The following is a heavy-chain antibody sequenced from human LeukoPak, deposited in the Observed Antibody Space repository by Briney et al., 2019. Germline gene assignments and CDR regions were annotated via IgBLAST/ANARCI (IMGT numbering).Heavy chain of an antibody. CDR2: IYYSGST. CDR3: ARGPQAYYDILYYFDY. Sequence: SQTLSLTCTVSGGSISSGGYYWSWIRQHPGKGLEWIGYIYYSGSTYYNPSLKSRVTISVDTSKNQFSLKLSSVTAADTAVYYCARGPQAYYDILYYFDYWGQGTLVTVSS. CDR1: GGSISSGGYY. V-gene: IGHV4-31*03. D-gene: IGHD3-9*01. J-gene: IGHJ4*02.